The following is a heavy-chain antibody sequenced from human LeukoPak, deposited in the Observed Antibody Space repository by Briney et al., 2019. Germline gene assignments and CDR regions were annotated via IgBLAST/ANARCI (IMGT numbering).Heavy chain of an antibody. Sequence: GGSLRLSCAASGFTFSSYSMNWVRQAPGKGLEWVSYISSSSSTIYYADSVKGRFTISRDNSKNTLFLQVNSLRVEDTAVYFCARDGDYDSSAYPFWFFDLWGRGALVTVSS. J-gene: IGHJ2*01. CDR1: GFTFSSYS. CDR2: ISSSSSTI. D-gene: IGHD3-22*01. CDR3: ARDGDYDSSAYPFWFFDL. V-gene: IGHV3-48*01.